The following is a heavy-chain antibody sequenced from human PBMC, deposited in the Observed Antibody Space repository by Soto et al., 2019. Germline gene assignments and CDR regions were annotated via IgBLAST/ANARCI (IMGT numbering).Heavy chain of an antibody. V-gene: IGHV1-3*01. CDR2: INAGNGNT. D-gene: IGHD2-2*01. CDR1: GYTFTSYA. J-gene: IGHJ4*02. Sequence: ASVKVSCKASGYTFTSYAMNWVRQAPGQRLEWMGWINAGNGNTKYSQKFQGRVTITRDTSASTAYMELSSLRYEDTAVYYCARGEERVAMPSGYWGQGTLVTVSS. CDR3: ARGEERVAMPSGY.